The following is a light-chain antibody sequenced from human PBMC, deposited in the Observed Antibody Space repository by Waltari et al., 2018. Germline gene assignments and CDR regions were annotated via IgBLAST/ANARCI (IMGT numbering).Light chain of an antibody. CDR1: SSDIGANNY. V-gene: IGLV2-14*01. CDR3: SSYTITYTRV. J-gene: IGLJ3*02. Sequence: QSALTQPASVSGSPGQSITISCTGTSSDIGANNYVSWYRQHPGKAPKLILYHVTTRPSGVSNRFSGSKSGNTASLTISGLQAEDVADYFCSSYTITYTRVFGGGTKLTVL. CDR2: HVT.